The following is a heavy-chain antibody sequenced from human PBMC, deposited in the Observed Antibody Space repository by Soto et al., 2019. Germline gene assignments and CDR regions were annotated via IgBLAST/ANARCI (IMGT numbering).Heavy chain of an antibody. CDR1: GFTFSDYY. V-gene: IGHV3-23*01. J-gene: IGHJ3*02. D-gene: IGHD2-2*01. CDR2: IVGSGDCT. CDR3: AKDRCSSTSCRLFPTNQGTGI. Sequence: PGGSLRLSCAASGFTFSDYYMSWIRQAPGKGLEWVSGIVGSGDCTDYAESVKGRFTISRDNSKNTLNLQMNSLRAEDTAVYYCAKDRCSSTSCRLFPTNQGTGIWGQGTMVTVSS.